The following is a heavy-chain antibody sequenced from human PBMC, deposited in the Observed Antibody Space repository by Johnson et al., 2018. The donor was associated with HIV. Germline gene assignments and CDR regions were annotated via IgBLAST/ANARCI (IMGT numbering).Heavy chain of an antibody. D-gene: IGHD2-8*01. CDR2: TDNKGRNT. CDR3: ARVMAQGDAFDI. Sequence: QEQLVESGGGLVQPGGSLRLSCAASGFTFSNYAMHWVRQAPGKGLEYVSGTDNKGRNTYYADSVKGRFTISRDNAKNSLYLQMNSLRAEDTAVYYCARVMAQGDAFDIWGQGTMVTVSS. V-gene: IGHV3-64*04. J-gene: IGHJ3*02. CDR1: GFTFSNYA.